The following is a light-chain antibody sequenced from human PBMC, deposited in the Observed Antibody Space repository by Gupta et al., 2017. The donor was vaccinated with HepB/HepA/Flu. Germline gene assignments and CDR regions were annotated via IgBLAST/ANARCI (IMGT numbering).Light chain of an antibody. Sequence: SSELTQDPAVSVALGQTVRITCQGDSLRSYYASWYQQKPGQAPVRVIYGKNNRPSGIPDRFSGSSSGNTASLTITGAQAEDEADDYCNSRDSSGNVVFGGGTKLTGL. CDR1: SLRSYY. CDR3: NSRDSSGNVV. J-gene: IGLJ2*01. CDR2: GKN. V-gene: IGLV3-19*01.